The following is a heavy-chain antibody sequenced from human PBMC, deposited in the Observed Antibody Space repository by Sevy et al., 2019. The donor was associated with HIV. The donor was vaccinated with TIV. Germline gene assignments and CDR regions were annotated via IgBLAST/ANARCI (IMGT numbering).Heavy chain of an antibody. Sequence: GGSLRLSCAASGFTFSSHAMHWVRQAPGKGLEWLSYISTGTDHIYYADSAKGRFTISRDDAKKSVYLEMKSLRDQDTALYYCVRRGVDAYNVYFDLWGQGTLVTVSS. V-gene: IGHV3-21*05. CDR2: ISTGTDHI. CDR1: GFTFSSHA. CDR3: VRRGVDAYNVYFDL. D-gene: IGHD3-10*01. J-gene: IGHJ4*02.